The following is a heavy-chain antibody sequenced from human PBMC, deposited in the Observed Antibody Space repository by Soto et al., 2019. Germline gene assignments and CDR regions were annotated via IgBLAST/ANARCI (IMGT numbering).Heavy chain of an antibody. CDR1: GFTFINYS. CDR3: AREYCSGGSCYSIDS. V-gene: IGHV3-21*01. Sequence: EVQLVESGGGVVKPGGSLRLSCAASGFTFINYSMNWVRQAPGKGLEWVSSISSSGTYIYYADSVRGRFTISRDNAKNSLYLQMNSLRAEDTAVYYCAREYCSGGSCYSIDSWGQGTLVTVS. D-gene: IGHD2-15*01. J-gene: IGHJ4*02. CDR2: ISSSGTYI.